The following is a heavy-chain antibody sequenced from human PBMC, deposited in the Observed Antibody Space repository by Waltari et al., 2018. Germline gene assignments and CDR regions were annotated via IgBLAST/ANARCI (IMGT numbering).Heavy chain of an antibody. CDR3: ARARAWGPKAFDV. V-gene: IGHV1-2*04. CDR2: VNPNSGGT. CDR1: GYNFIDYY. J-gene: IGHJ3*01. D-gene: IGHD7-27*01. Sequence: QVQLVQSEAEVRKPGASVKVSCQASGYNFIDYYVHWVRQAPGQGLEWIGLVNPNSGGTMYLRKFEGWVTFSTDTSVNTAYMEVTRLKSDDTATYFCARARAWGPKAFDVWGQGTRLTVSS.